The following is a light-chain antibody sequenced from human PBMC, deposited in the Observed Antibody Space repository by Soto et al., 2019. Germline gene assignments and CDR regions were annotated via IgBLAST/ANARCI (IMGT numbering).Light chain of an antibody. V-gene: IGKV3-15*01. J-gene: IGKJ4*01. CDR2: GIA. CDR1: QSVAGN. CDR3: QQSNNWPPLT. Sequence: EVLMTQSPATLSVSPAETATLSCRASQSVAGNLAWYQQKPGRPPRRLIYGIANRATGVADTFSGSGSETDFILTISRLQIDDFALSYCQQSNNWPPLTFGGGTKVDIK.